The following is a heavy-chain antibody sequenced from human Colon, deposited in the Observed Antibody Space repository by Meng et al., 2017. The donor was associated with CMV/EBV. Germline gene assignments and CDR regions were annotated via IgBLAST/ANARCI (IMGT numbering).Heavy chain of an antibody. D-gene: IGHD3-3*01. CDR3: ARGRVSGITIFGVVITYFDY. Sequence: ESLKISCAASRFTFSSYGMHWVRQAPGKGLEWIGYIHHSGNSNYNPSLKSRVTISVDTSKNQFSLKLSSVTAADTAVYYCARGRVSGITIFGVVITYFDYWGQGTLVTVSS. J-gene: IGHJ4*02. CDR2: IHHSGNS. V-gene: IGHV4-34*01. CDR1: RFTFSSYG.